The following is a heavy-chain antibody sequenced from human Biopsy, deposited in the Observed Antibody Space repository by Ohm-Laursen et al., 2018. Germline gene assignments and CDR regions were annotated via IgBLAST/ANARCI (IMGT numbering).Heavy chain of an antibody. CDR3: VRGVDYYDPYHYYALDV. D-gene: IGHD3-22*01. V-gene: IGHV4-34*01. CDR2: INHSGRT. Sequence: PSETLSLTWAVYGESLNGYYWRWIRQTPGKGLEWIGEINHSGRTNYNPSLKSRVTISVDTSKNQFSLKVRSVTAADTAVYYCVRGVDYYDPYHYYALDVWGQGTTVTVSS. J-gene: IGHJ6*02. CDR1: GESLNGYY.